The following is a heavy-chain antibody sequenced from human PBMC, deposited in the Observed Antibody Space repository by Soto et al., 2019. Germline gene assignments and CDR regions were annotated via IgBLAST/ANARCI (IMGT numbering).Heavy chain of an antibody. CDR2: INSSGST. V-gene: IGHV4-39*01. Sequence: SETLSLTCTVSGGSFGSSAYYWGWIRRAPGKGLEWIGSINSSGSTFSNPSLKSRVTLSVDTSKNQFSLKLTSVTTADTALYYCSRRAPEGFDPWGQGTLVTVSS. J-gene: IGHJ5*02. CDR1: GGSFGSSAYY. CDR3: SRRAPEGFDP.